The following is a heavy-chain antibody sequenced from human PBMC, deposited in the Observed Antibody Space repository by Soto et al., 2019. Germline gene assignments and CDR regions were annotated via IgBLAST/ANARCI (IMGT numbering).Heavy chain of an antibody. CDR2: IYYSGST. V-gene: IGHV4-30-4*01. CDR1: RGSISSGDYY. J-gene: IGHJ4*02. D-gene: IGHD3-3*01. Sequence: TLSLTCTVSRGSISSGDYYWSWIRQPPGKGLEWIGYIYYSGSTYYNPSLKSRVTISVDTSKNQFSLKLSSVTAADTAVYYCARVGGYDFWSGYYSSWGQGTLVTVSS. CDR3: ARVGGYDFWSGYYSS.